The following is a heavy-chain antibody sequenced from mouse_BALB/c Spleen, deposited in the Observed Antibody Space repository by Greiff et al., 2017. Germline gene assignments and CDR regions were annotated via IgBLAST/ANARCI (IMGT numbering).Heavy chain of an antibody. V-gene: IGHV1S81*02. CDR1: GYTFTSYW. Sequence: QVQLQQPGAELVKPGASVKLSCKASGYTFTSYWMHWVKQRPGQGLEWIGEINPSNGRTNYNEKFKSKATLTVDKSSSTAYMQLSSLTSEDSAVYYCASSIYYDIYYSDYWGQGTTLTVSS. D-gene: IGHD2-4*01. CDR3: ASSIYYDIYYSDY. CDR2: INPSNGRT. J-gene: IGHJ2*01.